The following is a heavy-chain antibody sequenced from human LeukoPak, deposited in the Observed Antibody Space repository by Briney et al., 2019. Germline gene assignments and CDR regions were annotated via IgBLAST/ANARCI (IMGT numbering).Heavy chain of an antibody. Sequence: GGSLRLSCAASGFTFSSYAMSWVRQAPGKGLEWVAVISYDGSNQYYTDSVRGRFTISGDSSKNTLYLQMNSLRPEDTAVYYCARDSPDYGDYWGHYDSWGQGTLVTVSS. J-gene: IGHJ4*02. D-gene: IGHD4-17*01. CDR1: GFTFSSYA. CDR3: ARDSPDYGDYWGHYDS. V-gene: IGHV3-30*04. CDR2: ISYDGSNQ.